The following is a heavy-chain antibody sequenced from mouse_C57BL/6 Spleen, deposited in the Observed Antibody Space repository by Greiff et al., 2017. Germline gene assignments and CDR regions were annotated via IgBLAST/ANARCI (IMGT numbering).Heavy chain of an antibody. CDR2: INPNNGGT. J-gene: IGHJ1*03. Sequence: EVQLQQSGPELVKPGASVKISCKASGYTFTDYYMNWVKQSHGKSLEWIGDINPNNGGTSYNQKFKGKATLTVDKSSSTAYMELRSLTSEDSAVYYCARRGYDYDAWGTGTTVTVSS. CDR1: GYTFTDYY. D-gene: IGHD2-4*01. V-gene: IGHV1-26*01. CDR3: ARRGYDYDA.